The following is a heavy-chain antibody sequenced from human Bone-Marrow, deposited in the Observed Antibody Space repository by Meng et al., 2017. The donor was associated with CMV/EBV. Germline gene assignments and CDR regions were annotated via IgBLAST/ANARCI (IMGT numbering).Heavy chain of an antibody. D-gene: IGHD3-3*01. J-gene: IGHJ6*02. V-gene: IGHV3-7*01. CDR2: IKEDGSEE. CDR1: GFTFSTYW. CDR3: AKGGLRPEVRDFGVVTDSYYGMDV. Sequence: GESLKISCAASGFTFSTYWMNWVRQAPGKGLEWVASIKEDGSEEYSVDSVKGRFTISRDNAKNSLYLQMNSLRAEDTAVYYCAKGGLRPEVRDFGVVTDSYYGMDVWGQGTTVTVSS.